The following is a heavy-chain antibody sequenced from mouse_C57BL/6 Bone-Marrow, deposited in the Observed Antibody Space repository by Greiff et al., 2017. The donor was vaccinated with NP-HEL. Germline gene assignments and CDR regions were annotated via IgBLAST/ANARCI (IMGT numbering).Heavy chain of an antibody. CDR1: GYAFTNYL. V-gene: IGHV1-54*01. Sequence: VKLQESGAELVRPGTSVKVSCKASGYAFTNYLIAWVQQRPGQGLEWIGEINPGSGGPYYPEKFKGKATLPADNSSNTAYMQLSSLTSEDAAVYVCERGRTNYYDYDEFGDWGQGTLVTVAA. CDR3: ERGRTNYYDYDEFGD. CDR2: INPGSGGP. J-gene: IGHJ3*01. D-gene: IGHD2-4*01.